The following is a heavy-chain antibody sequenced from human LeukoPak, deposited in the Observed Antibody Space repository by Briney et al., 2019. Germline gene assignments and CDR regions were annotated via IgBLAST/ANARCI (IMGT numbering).Heavy chain of an antibody. Sequence: SETLSLTCTVSGASIRSSGYYWSWIRQDPAKGLEWIGYIYHSGNTYYNPSLKSRVTISLDTSKNQFSLKLRSVTAADTAVYYCARANYCDSTGYLPVVYPSDFWGQGTLVTVSS. CDR1: GASIRSSGYY. D-gene: IGHD2/OR15-2a*01. CDR2: IYHSGNT. CDR3: ARANYCDSTGYLPVVYPSDF. J-gene: IGHJ4*02. V-gene: IGHV4-31*03.